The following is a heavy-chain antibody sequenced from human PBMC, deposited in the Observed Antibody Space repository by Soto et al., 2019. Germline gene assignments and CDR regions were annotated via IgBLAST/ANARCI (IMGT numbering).Heavy chain of an antibody. Sequence: ERQLLESGGGLVQPGGSRRLSCVASGFTFSSFAMGWVRQSPGTGLEWVAGVDGSGYDTSFAASVNGRFTISRDNSANTLFLHMTNLRAEDTARYYCAKEIMAAAYATTSAFDLWGPGTVVSVS. CDR2: VDGSGYDT. CDR1: GFTFSSFA. CDR3: AKEIMAAAYATTSAFDL. D-gene: IGHD2-15*01. J-gene: IGHJ4*02. V-gene: IGHV3-23*01.